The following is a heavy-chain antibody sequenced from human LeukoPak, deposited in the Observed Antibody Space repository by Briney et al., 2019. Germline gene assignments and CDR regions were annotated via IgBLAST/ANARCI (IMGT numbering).Heavy chain of an antibody. CDR1: GGSITSSSYY. CDR3: ARVDNQNYFSY. D-gene: IGHD1-1*01. Sequence: SETLSLTCTVSGGSITSSSYYWGWIRQPPGKGLGWIGNVYYSGSTYYNPSLKSRVTISGDTSKNQFSLKLSSVTAADAAVYYCARVDNQNYFSYWGQGTLVTVSS. CDR2: VYYSGST. V-gene: IGHV4-39*01. J-gene: IGHJ4*02.